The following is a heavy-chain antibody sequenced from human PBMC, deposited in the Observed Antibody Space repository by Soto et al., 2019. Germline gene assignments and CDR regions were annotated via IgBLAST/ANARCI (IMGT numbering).Heavy chain of an antibody. D-gene: IGHD3-16*01. CDR2: IYYSGST. CDR1: GGSISSYY. Sequence: SETLSLTCTVSGGSISSYYWIWIRQPPGKGLEWIGYIYYSGSTNYNPSLKSRVIISVDTSKNQFSLKLSSVTAADTAVYYCARDGGGRDAFDIWGQGTMVT. CDR3: ARDGGGRDAFDI. V-gene: IGHV4-59*01. J-gene: IGHJ3*02.